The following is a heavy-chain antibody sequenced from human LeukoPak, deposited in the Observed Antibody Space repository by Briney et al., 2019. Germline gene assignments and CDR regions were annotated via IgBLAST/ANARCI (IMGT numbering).Heavy chain of an antibody. CDR1: GGTFSSYA. CDR2: IIPIFGTA. D-gene: IGHD2-2*01. CDR3: ARGIVVPAAGVFDP. V-gene: IGHV1-69*01. Sequence: GASVKVSCKASGGTFSSYAISWVRQAPGQGLEWMGGIIPIFGTANYAQKFQGRVTITADESTSTAYMELSSLRSEDTAVYYCARGIVVPAAGVFDPWGQGILVTVSS. J-gene: IGHJ5*02.